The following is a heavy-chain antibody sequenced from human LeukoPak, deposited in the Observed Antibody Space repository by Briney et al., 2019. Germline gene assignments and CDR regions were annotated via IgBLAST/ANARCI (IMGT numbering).Heavy chain of an antibody. Sequence: SETLSLTCTVSGYSITSGYYWGWIRQPPGKGLEYIGSISHSGNTFYNPSLKSRVTISVDTSKNQFSLKLSSVTAADTAVYYCARDPWGATNFDYWGQGTLVTVSS. CDR1: GYSITSGYY. J-gene: IGHJ4*02. V-gene: IGHV4-38-2*02. D-gene: IGHD1-26*01. CDR3: ARDPWGATNFDY. CDR2: ISHSGNT.